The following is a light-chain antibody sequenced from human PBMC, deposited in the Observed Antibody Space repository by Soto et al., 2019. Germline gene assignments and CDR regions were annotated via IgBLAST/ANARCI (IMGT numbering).Light chain of an antibody. Sequence: EIVLTQSPATLSLSPGERATLSCRASQSFSSYLAWYQQKPGQAPRLLIYDASKRATGIPARFSGRGSGTDFTLTISSLEPEDFAGYYCQQRSNWPPVITFGPGSRQELQ. CDR2: DAS. J-gene: IGKJ5*01. V-gene: IGKV3-11*01. CDR3: QQRSNWPPVIT. CDR1: QSFSSY.